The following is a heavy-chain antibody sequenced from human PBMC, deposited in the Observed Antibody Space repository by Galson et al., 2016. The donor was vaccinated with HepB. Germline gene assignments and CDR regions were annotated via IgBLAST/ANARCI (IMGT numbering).Heavy chain of an antibody. Sequence: SLRLSCAASGFTFSSYGMHWVRQAPGKGLEWVAVISFDGSNKYYADSVKGRFTISRDNSKNTLYLQMHSLRAEDTAVYYCTRDGWYDSGSGFDPFDYWGQGTLVTVSS. J-gene: IGHJ4*02. CDR1: GFTFSSYG. CDR3: TRDGWYDSGSGFDPFDY. D-gene: IGHD6-19*01. V-gene: IGHV3-30*03. CDR2: ISFDGSNK.